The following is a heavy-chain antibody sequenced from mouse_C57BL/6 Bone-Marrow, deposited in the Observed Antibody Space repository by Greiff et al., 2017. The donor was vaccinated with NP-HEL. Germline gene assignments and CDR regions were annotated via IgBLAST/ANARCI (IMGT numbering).Heavy chain of an antibody. CDR2: IDPSDSYT. Sequence: QVQLQQPGAELVKPGASVKLSCKASGYTFTSYWMQWVKQRPGQGLEWIGEIDPSDSYTNYNQKFKGKATLTVDTSSSQAYMQLSSLTSEDSAGSYGARERPPSTTVVARNWYFEGGGTGSTVTVAS. J-gene: IGHJ1*03. CDR3: ARERPPSTTVVARNWYFEG. D-gene: IGHD1-1*01. V-gene: IGHV1-50*01. CDR1: GYTFTSYW.